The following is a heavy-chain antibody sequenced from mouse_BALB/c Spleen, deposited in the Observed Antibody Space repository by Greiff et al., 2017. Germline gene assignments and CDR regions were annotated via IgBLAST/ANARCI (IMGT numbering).Heavy chain of an antibody. CDR1: GFTFSSYA. J-gene: IGHJ1*01. CDR3: ARIYYDYGPPRWYFDV. D-gene: IGHD2-4*01. CDR2: ISSGGST. V-gene: IGHV5-6-5*01. Sequence: EVKLMESGGGLVKPGGSLKLSCAASGFTFSSYAMSWVRQTPEKRLEWVASISSGGSTYYPDSVKGRFTISRDNARNILYLQMSSLRSEDTAMYYCARIYYDYGPPRWYFDVWGAGTTVTVSS.